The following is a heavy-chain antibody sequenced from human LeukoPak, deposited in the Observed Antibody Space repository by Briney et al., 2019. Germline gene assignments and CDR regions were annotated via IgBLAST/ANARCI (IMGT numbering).Heavy chain of an antibody. Sequence: SETLSLTRAVYGGSFSGYYWSWIRQPPGKGLEWIGEINHSGSTNYNPSLKSRVTISVDTSKNQFSLKLSSVTAADTAVYYCAINRRRSSGWYGRDYWGQGTLVTVSS. V-gene: IGHV4-34*01. CDR3: AINRRRSSGWYGRDY. CDR1: GGSFSGYY. CDR2: INHSGST. J-gene: IGHJ4*02. D-gene: IGHD6-19*01.